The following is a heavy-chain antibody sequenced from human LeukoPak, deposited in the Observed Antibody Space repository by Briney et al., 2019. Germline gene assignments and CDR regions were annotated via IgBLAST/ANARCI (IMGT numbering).Heavy chain of an antibody. CDR2: MNPNSVNT. V-gene: IGHV1-8*01. Sequence: ASVKVSCKASGYTFTTYDINWVRQATGQGLEWMGWMNPNSVNTGYAQKFQGRVTMTRNTSMSTAYTELNSLRSEDTAVYYCARANYYGSGKKDLGYWGQGTLVTVSS. J-gene: IGHJ4*02. CDR1: GYTFTTYD. CDR3: ARANYYGSGKKDLGY. D-gene: IGHD3-10*01.